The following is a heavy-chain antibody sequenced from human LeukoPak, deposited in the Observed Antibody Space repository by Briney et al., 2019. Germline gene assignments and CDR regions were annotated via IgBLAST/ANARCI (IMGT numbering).Heavy chain of an antibody. CDR2: INHSGST. J-gene: IGHJ4*02. V-gene: IGHV4-34*01. CDR3: ARHDDVAAL. Sequence: SETLSLTCTVSGGSISSYYWSWIRQPPGKGLEWIGEINHSGSTNYNPSLKSRVTISVDTSKNQFSLKLSSVTAADTAVYYCARHDDVAALWGQGTLVTVSS. D-gene: IGHD6-13*01. CDR1: GGSISSYY.